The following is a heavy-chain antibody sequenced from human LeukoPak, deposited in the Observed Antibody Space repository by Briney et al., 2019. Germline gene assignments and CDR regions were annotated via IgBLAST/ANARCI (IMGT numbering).Heavy chain of an antibody. CDR1: GFTFSSYA. V-gene: IGHV3-23*01. Sequence: SGGSLRLSCAASGFTFSSYAMSWVRQAPGKGLEWVSAISGSGVSTYYADSVKGRFTISRDNFKNTLYLQMISLRAEDTAVYYCARGSPRNAFDIWGQGTMATVSS. CDR2: ISGSGVST. J-gene: IGHJ3*02. CDR3: ARGSPRNAFDI. D-gene: IGHD6-13*01.